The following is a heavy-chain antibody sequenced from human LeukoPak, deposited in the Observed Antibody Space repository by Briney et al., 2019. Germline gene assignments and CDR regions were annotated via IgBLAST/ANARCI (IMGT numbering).Heavy chain of an antibody. CDR1: GFTFSSYG. CDR2: IYYSGST. CDR3: ARAGYSSGWLSYYFDY. V-gene: IGHV4-39*07. J-gene: IGHJ4*02. D-gene: IGHD6-19*01. Sequence: GSLRLSCAASGFTFSSYGMSWVRQAPGKGLEWIGSIYYSGSTYYNPSLKSRVTISVDTSKNQFSLKLSSVTAADTAVYYCARAGYSSGWLSYYFDYWGQGTLVTVSS.